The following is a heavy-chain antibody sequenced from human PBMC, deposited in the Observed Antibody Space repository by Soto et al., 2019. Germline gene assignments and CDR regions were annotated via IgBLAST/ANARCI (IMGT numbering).Heavy chain of an antibody. Sequence: QVQLHQSGPGLVKVSQTLSLTCSIYGDSVSSDSVSWNWIRQSPSRGLEWLGRTYYRAQRITDYAPSVKGRMTMTRDTSKNHLSLQLSSGNPEDSAMYYCARKPSITAGGAFDYWGQGILFTVSS. D-gene: IGHD3-16*01. V-gene: IGHV6-1*01. CDR3: ARKPSITAGGAFDY. CDR2: TYYRAQRIT. CDR1: GDSVSSDSVS. J-gene: IGHJ4*02.